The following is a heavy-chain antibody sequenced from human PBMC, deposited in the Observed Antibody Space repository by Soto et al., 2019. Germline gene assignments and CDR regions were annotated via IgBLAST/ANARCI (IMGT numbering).Heavy chain of an antibody. D-gene: IGHD6-13*01. Sequence: QMQLQESGPGLVKASETLSLTCTASGDSISRSSYYWGWIRQSPGKGPEWIGSIYYTGRSHYTPFPKSRVNISVDASKNRFPPQLTAVTATDTAVYYCASQYGSSWSGGPLNYWGQGILVTVSS. J-gene: IGHJ4*02. V-gene: IGHV4-39*01. CDR1: GDSISRSSYY. CDR2: IYYTGRS. CDR3: ASQYGSSWSGGPLNY.